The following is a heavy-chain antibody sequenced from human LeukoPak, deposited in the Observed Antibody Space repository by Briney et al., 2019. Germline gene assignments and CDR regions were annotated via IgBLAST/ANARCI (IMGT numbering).Heavy chain of an antibody. CDR3: ARFMVVAASHAFDI. J-gene: IGHJ3*02. V-gene: IGHV3-66*02. CDR1: GFTVSSNY. Sequence: GGSLRLSCAASGFTVSSNYMSWVRQAPGKGLEWVSVIYSGVSTYYADSVKGRFTISRDNSKNTLYLQMNSLRAEDTAVYYCARFMVVAASHAFDIWGQGTMVTVSS. D-gene: IGHD2-15*01. CDR2: IYSGVST.